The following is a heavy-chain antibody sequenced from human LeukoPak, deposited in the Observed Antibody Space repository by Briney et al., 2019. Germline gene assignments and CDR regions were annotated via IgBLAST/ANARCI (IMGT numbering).Heavy chain of an antibody. CDR2: IYSSGSA. J-gene: IGHJ1*01. CDR1: GGSISSYY. V-gene: IGHV4-59*01. D-gene: IGHD4-23*01. CDR3: ARAYGGNPTGYFQH. Sequence: SESLSLTCTVSGGSISSYYWSWIRQPPGKGLEWIGYIYSSGSANYNPSLKSRVTISVDTSKNQSSLKLTSVTAADTAVYYCARAYGGNPTGYFQHWGQGTLVTVSS.